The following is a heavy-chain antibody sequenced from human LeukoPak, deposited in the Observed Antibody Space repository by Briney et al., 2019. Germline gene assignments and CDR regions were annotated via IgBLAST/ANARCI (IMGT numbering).Heavy chain of an antibody. D-gene: IGHD6-13*01. V-gene: IGHV3-43D*03. CDR1: GFTFDDYA. Sequence: GGSLRLSCAASGFTFDDYAMHWVRQAPGKGLEWVSLITWDGESTYYADSVKGRFTISRDNSKNYLYLQMNSLRAEDTALYYCAKGTSSWHEFDSWGQGTLVTVSS. CDR3: AKGTSSWHEFDS. J-gene: IGHJ4*02. CDR2: ITWDGEST.